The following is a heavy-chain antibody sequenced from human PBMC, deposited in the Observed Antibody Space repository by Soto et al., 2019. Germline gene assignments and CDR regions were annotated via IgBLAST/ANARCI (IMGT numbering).Heavy chain of an antibody. CDR2: IFFRGNT. J-gene: IGHJ4*02. D-gene: IGHD2-21*01. CDR3: ARRVMGTTWHFDL. CDR1: GGSISGSLFY. V-gene: IGHV4-39*01. Sequence: QLQLQESGPGQVKPSETLSLTCSVSGGSISGSLFYWGWVRQPPGKGLEWIGNIFFRGNTYYSPSLKSRVTVFVDTSKNQFSLKLTSVTAADTAVYYCARRVMGTTWHFDLWGQGTLVTVSS.